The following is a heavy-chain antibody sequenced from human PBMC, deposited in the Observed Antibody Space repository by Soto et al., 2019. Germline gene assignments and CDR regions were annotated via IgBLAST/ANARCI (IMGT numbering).Heavy chain of an antibody. CDR3: ARIAAAGGYWGDV. J-gene: IGHJ6*04. V-gene: IGHV3-33*01. CDR1: GFTFSSYG. Sequence: GGSLRLSCAASGFTFSSYGMHWVRQAPGKGLEWVAVIWYDGSNKYYADSVKGRFTISRDNSKNTLYLQMNSLRAEDTAVYYCARIAAAGGYWGDVWGKGTTVTVSS. D-gene: IGHD6-13*01. CDR2: IWYDGSNK.